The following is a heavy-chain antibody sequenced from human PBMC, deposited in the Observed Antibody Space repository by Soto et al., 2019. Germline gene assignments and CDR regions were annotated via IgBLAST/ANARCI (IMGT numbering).Heavy chain of an antibody. CDR3: ARDRLHSCYDGDY. CDR2: ISTDDGYT. D-gene: IGHD5-12*01. V-gene: IGHV1-18*01. Sequence: QVQLVQSGAEVKKPGASVKVSCKASGYTFSNYAISWVRQAPGQGLEWMGWISTDDGYTNYARDRVTMTKDSSTNTAYMELRSLRSDDTAIYYCARDRLHSCYDGDYWGQGTLVTVSS. J-gene: IGHJ4*02. CDR1: GYTFSNYA.